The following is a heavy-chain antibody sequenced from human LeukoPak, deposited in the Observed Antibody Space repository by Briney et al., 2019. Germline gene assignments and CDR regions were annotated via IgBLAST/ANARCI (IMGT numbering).Heavy chain of an antibody. CDR3: ARDDRIAVAGDAFDI. Sequence: ASVKVSCKASGYTFTSYGISWVRQAPGQGLEWMGWISAYNGNTNYAQKLQGRVTVTTDTSTSTAYMELRSLRSDDTAVYYCARDDRIAVAGDAFDIWGQGTMVTVSS. V-gene: IGHV1-18*01. CDR2: ISAYNGNT. CDR1: GYTFTSYG. J-gene: IGHJ3*02. D-gene: IGHD6-19*01.